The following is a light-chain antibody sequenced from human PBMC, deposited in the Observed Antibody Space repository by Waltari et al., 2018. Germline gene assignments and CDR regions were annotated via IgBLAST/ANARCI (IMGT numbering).Light chain of an antibody. J-gene: IGKJ2*01. CDR3: QQSYTTPYT. Sequence: DIQMTQSPSSLSASGGDRVTITCRASQSISSYLNWYQQKPGKAPKLLIYAASSLQSGVPSMFSGSGSGTDFTLTITSLQPEDFATYYCQQSYTTPYTFGQGTKLEIK. CDR2: AAS. CDR1: QSISSY. V-gene: IGKV1-39*01.